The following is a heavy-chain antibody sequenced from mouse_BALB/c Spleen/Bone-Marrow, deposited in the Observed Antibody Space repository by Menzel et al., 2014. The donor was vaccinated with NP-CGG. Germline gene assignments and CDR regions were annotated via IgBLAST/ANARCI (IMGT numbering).Heavy chain of an antibody. CDR2: ISSGGGST. J-gene: IGHJ2*01. CDR1: GFAFSSYD. V-gene: IGHV5-12-1*01. D-gene: IGHD1-1*01. Sequence: EVQGVESGGGLVKPGGSLKLSCAASGFAFSSYDMSWVRQTPEKRLEWVAYISSGGGSTYYPDTVKGRFTISRDNAKNTLYLQMSSLKSEDTAMYYCAREVLRDYFDYWGQGTTLPVSS. CDR3: AREVLRDYFDY.